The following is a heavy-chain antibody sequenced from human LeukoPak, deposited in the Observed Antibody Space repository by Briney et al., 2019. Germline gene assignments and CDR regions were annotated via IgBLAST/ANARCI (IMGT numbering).Heavy chain of an antibody. CDR2: IYTSGST. Sequence: PSETLSPTCTVSGGSISSYYWSWIRQPAGKGLQWIGRIYTSGSTNYNPSLTSRVTMSVDTSNNHFSLKLTSVTAADTAVYYCARDRCNSTTCASRGAFDIWGQGTMVTVSS. D-gene: IGHD2-2*01. CDR3: ARDRCNSTTCASRGAFDI. CDR1: GGSISSYY. J-gene: IGHJ3*02. V-gene: IGHV4-4*07.